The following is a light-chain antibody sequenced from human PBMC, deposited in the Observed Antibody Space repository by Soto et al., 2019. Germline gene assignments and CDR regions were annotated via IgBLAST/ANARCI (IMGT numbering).Light chain of an antibody. Sequence: DIQMTQSPSSLSASVGDRVTITCRASQRIASYLNWYQLKPGKAPKLLIYAASNLQSGVPSRFSGSGSGTDFTLSISSLQPEDFATYYCQQSYDKPPTFGQGTKVETK. J-gene: IGKJ1*01. CDR3: QQSYDKPPT. CDR2: AAS. CDR1: QRIASY. V-gene: IGKV1-39*01.